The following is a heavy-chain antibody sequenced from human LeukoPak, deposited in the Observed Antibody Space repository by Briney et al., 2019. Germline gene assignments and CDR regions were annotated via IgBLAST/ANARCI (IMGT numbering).Heavy chain of an antibody. V-gene: IGHV3-21*01. Sequence: PGGSLRLSCAASGFTFSSYSMNWVRQAPGKGLGWVSSISSSSSYIYYADSVKGRFTISRDNAKNSLYLQMNSLRAEDTAVYYCARDGYYDSSGYYKGDDAFDTWGQGTMVTVSS. CDR2: ISSSSSYI. D-gene: IGHD3-22*01. J-gene: IGHJ3*02. CDR3: ARDGYYDSSGYYKGDDAFDT. CDR1: GFTFSSYS.